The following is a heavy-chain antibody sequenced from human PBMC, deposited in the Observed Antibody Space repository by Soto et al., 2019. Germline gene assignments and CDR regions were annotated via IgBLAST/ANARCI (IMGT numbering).Heavy chain of an antibody. CDR3: ARYRREAVAGYTLDN. D-gene: IGHD6-13*01. J-gene: IGHJ4*02. V-gene: IGHV4-59*01. CDR2: VYNSGST. Sequence: SETLSLTCSVSGGSIASFYWSWIRQPPGKGLEWIGYVYNSGSTNYNPSLKSRVTISEDTSKSQFSLKVNSMTAADTAVYYCARYRREAVAGYTLDNWGQGILVTVSS. CDR1: GGSIASFY.